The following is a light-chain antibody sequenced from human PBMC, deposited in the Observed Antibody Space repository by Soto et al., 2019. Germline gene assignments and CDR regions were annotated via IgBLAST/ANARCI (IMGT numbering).Light chain of an antibody. CDR3: AAWDDSLNGDV. V-gene: IGLV1-44*01. Sequence: QSVLTQPPSASGTPGQRVTISCSGSSSNIGSNPVNWYQQLPGTAPKLLIYNNSQRPPGVPDRFSGSKSGTSASLASSGLQSEDEADYYCAAWDDSLNGDVFGTGTKVTVL. CDR1: SSNIGSNP. CDR2: NNS. J-gene: IGLJ1*01.